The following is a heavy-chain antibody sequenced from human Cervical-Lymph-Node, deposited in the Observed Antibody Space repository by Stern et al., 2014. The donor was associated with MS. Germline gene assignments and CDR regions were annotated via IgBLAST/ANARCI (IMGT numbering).Heavy chain of an antibody. CDR1: GFTLRTYW. CDR3: ARDVAGRAST. J-gene: IGHJ5*02. V-gene: IGHV3-74*01. Sequence: EVQLVESGGGLVQPGESLRLSCAASGFTLRTYWMHWVRQVPGKGLVWVSRIEEDGSITNYADSVKGRFTISRDNAQNTLYLQMDRLRDEDTAIYYCARDVAGRASTWGQGTLVTVSS. D-gene: IGHD3-10*01. CDR2: IEEDGSIT.